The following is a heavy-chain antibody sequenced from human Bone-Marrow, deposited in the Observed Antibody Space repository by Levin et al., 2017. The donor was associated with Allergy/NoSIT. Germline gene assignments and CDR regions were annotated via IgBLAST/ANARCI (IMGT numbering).Heavy chain of an antibody. D-gene: IGHD3-10*01. CDR2: IGTSLSYI. J-gene: IGHJ6*02. CDR3: ARDGDYYGSRSYRDGMDV. V-gene: IGHV3-21*01. Sequence: LSLTCAASGFTFTTFNMNWVRQAPVRGLEWVSSIGTSLSYIYYADSVKGRFTISRDNARNSLYLQMNSLRAEDTAVYYCARDGDYYGSRSYRDGMDVWGQGTTVTVSS. CDR1: GFTFTTFN.